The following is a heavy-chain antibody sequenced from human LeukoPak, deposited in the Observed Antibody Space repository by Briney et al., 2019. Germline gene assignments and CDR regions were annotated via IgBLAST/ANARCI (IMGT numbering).Heavy chain of an antibody. CDR3: ARRNHYFYYIDV. V-gene: IGHV4-4*09. CDR1: GASISSYY. Sequence: SETLSLTCTVSGASISSYYWSWIRRSPVKGLEWIGYIFPSGSAFYNPSLESRVTISQDTSENHFSLRLSSVTAADTAVYYCARRNHYFYYIDVWGKGTTVTVYS. D-gene: IGHD1-14*01. J-gene: IGHJ6*03. CDR2: IFPSGSA.